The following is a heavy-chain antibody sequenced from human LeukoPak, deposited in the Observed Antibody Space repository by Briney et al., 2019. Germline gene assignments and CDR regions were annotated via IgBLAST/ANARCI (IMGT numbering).Heavy chain of an antibody. CDR3: AGASYGDFSNYFDY. CDR2: INAGNGNT. J-gene: IGHJ4*02. CDR1: GYTFPSYA. D-gene: IGHD4-17*01. V-gene: IGHV1-3*01. Sequence: ASVKVSCKASGYTFPSYAMHWVRQAPGQRPEWMGWINAGNGNTEYSLKFQDRVTITRDTSASTAYMELSSPRSEDTAVYYCAGASYGDFSNYFDYWGQGTLVTVSS.